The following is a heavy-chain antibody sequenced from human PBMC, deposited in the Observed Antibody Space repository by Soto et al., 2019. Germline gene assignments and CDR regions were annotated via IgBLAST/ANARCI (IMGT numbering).Heavy chain of an antibody. D-gene: IGHD5-18*01. V-gene: IGHV3-23*01. Sequence: RESLTLSCAASAFSFSIFAMNWVRQAPGKGLEWVSTISSVGGTTLYTDSMKSRFTISRDNAKNTVSLQMNSLRAEDTDVYYCVRGYSYVWGQGTLVTVSS. CDR1: AFSFSIFA. CDR2: ISSVGGTT. J-gene: IGHJ4*02. CDR3: VRGYSYV.